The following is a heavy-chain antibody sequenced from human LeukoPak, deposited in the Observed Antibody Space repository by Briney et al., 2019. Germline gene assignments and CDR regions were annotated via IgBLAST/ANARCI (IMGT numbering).Heavy chain of an antibody. D-gene: IGHD2/OR15-2a*01. V-gene: IGHV3-7*03. CDR2: IKEDGSER. J-gene: IGHJ4*02. CDR3: ARRGSTDY. Sequence: PGGSLRLSCAASGLSLSGYCMTWVRQAPGKGLEWVANIKEDGSERYYADFVKGRFTISRDNAKNSLDLQMNSLRAEDTAVYYCARRGSTDYWGQGTLVTVSS. CDR1: GLSLSGYC.